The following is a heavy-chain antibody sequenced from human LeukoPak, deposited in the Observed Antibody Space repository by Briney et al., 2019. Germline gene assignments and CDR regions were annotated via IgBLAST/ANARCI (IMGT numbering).Heavy chain of an antibody. D-gene: IGHD1-14*01. J-gene: IGHJ5*02. CDR2: ISYDGSNK. Sequence: GSLRLSCAASGFTFSSYAMHWVRQAPGKGLEWVAVISYDGSNKYYADSVKGRFTISRDNSKNTLYLQMNSLRAEDTAVYYCARARRSPYCFDPWGKGTLVSVSS. CDR3: ARARRSPYCFDP. CDR1: GFTFSSYA. V-gene: IGHV3-30*04.